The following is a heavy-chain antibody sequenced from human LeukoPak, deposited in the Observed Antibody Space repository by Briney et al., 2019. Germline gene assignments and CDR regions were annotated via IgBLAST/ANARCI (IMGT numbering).Heavy chain of an antibody. V-gene: IGHV4-34*01. J-gene: IGHJ4*02. Sequence: PSETLSLTCAVYGGSFSGYYWSWIRQPPGKGLEWIGEINHSGSTNYNPSLKSRVTISVDTSKNQFSLKLSSVTAADTAVYYCARGLRKYSSSSSPVYWGQETLVTVSS. CDR3: ARGLRKYSSSSSPVY. D-gene: IGHD6-6*01. CDR2: INHSGST. CDR1: GGSFSGYY.